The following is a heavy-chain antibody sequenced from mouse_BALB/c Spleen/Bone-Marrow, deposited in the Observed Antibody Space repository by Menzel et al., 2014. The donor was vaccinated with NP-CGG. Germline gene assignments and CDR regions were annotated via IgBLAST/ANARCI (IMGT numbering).Heavy chain of an antibody. V-gene: IGHV4-1*02. CDR1: GFDFSSYW. Sequence: EVKLVESGGGLVQPGGSLKLSCAASGFDFSSYWMSWVRQAPGKGLEWLGEINPDSSTINYTPSLKGKFIISRDNAKNTLYLQMSKVRSEDTALYYCARQGYYGRSDYWGQGTTLTVSS. CDR3: ARQGYYGRSDY. D-gene: IGHD1-1*01. J-gene: IGHJ2*01. CDR2: INPDSSTI.